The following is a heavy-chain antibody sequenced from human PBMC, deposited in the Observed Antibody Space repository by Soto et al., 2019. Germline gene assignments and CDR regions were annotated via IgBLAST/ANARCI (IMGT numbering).Heavy chain of an antibody. J-gene: IGHJ4*02. CDR1: GYSFTSHW. CDR3: ARPRGYYFDTSGYYMDY. CDR2: IYPADSNT. V-gene: IGHV5-51*01. D-gene: IGHD3-22*01. Sequence: HGESLKISCKGSGYSFTSHWIGWVRQLPGKGLEWMGIIYPADSNTKYSPSFQGQVTISADKSITTAYLQWSSLKASDTAMYYCARPRGYYFDTSGYYMDYWGQGTLVTSPQ.